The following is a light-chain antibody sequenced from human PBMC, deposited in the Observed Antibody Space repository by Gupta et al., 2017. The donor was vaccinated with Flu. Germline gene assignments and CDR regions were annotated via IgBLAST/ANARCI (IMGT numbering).Light chain of an antibody. V-gene: IGLV1-40*01. J-gene: IGLJ1*01. CDR3: RSSDTSLRGLYV. Sequence: TISCTGDSYHVGAGYDVHCYHQIPGEAPRLLIDGYTNRPSGVLDRFSGSKSGTSASLAITRLQTEDEADYYCRSSDTSLRGLYVFRTGTKVTVL. CDR1: SYHVGAGYD. CDR2: GYT.